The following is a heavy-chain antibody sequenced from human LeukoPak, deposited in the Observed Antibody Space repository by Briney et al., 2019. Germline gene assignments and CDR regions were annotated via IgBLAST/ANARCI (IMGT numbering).Heavy chain of an antibody. CDR1: GFTFSDYY. D-gene: IGHD6-19*01. V-gene: IGHV3-11*05. J-gene: IGHJ3*02. CDR2: ISGTSTYT. CDR3: ARVRKYSSGWYDAFDI. Sequence: GGSLRLSCAASGFTFSDYYTSWIRQAPGKGLEWVSYISGTSTYTNYADSVKGRFTISRDNAKNSLYLQMNSLRAEDTAVYYCARVRKYSSGWYDAFDIWGQGTMVTVSS.